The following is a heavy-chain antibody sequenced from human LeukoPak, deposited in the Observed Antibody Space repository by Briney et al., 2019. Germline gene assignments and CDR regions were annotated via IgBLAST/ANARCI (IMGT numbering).Heavy chain of an antibody. V-gene: IGHV1-8*01. CDR1: GYTFTSYD. CDR3: ARPHYGDVFFDY. Sequence: ASVKVSCKASGYTFTSYDINWVRQATGQGLEWMGWMNPNSGNTGYAQKFQGRVTMTRNTSISTAYMELSSLRSEDTAVYYCARPHYGDVFFDYWGQGTLVTVSS. CDR2: MNPNSGNT. D-gene: IGHD4-17*01. J-gene: IGHJ4*02.